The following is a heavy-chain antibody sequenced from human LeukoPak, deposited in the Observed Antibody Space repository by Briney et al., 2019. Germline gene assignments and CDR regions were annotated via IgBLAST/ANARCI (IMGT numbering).Heavy chain of an antibody. D-gene: IGHD3-10*01. J-gene: IGHJ4*02. V-gene: IGHV3-23*01. CDR3: ANGRTYYYGSGSYYPYYFDY. Sequence: GGSLRLSCAASGFTFSSYAMGWVRQAPGKGLEWVSAISGSGGSTYYADSVKGRFTISRDNSKNTLYLQMNSLRAEDTAVYYCANGRTYYYGSGSYYPYYFDYWGQGTLVTVSS. CDR1: GFTFSSYA. CDR2: ISGSGGST.